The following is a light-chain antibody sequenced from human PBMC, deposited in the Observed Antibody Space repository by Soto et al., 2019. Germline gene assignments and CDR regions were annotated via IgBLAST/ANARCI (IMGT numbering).Light chain of an antibody. CDR2: DAS. CDR3: QQYNSYPMYT. J-gene: IGKJ2*01. V-gene: IGKV1-5*01. CDR1: QSISSW. Sequence: DIQMTHSPSTLSASVGDRVTITCRASQSISSWLAWYQQKPGKAPKLLIYDASSLESGVPSRLSGSGSGTEFTLTISSLQPDDFATYYCQQYNSYPMYTFGQGTK.